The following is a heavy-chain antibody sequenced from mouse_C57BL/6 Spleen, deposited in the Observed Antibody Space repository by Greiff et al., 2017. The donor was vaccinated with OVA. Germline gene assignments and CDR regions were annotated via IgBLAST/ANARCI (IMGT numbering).Heavy chain of an antibody. CDR2: IDPANGNT. Sequence: EVQRVESVAELVRPGASVKLSCTASGFNIKNTYMHWVKQRPEQGLEWIGRIDPANGNTKYAPKFQGKATITADTSSNTAYLQLSSLTSEDTAIYYCARTTVVGDYFDYWGQGTTLTVSS. D-gene: IGHD1-1*01. CDR3: ARTTVVGDYFDY. V-gene: IGHV14-3*01. J-gene: IGHJ2*01. CDR1: GFNIKNTY.